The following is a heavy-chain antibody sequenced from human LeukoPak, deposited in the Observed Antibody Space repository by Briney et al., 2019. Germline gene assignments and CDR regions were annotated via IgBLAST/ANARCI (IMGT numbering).Heavy chain of an antibody. D-gene: IGHD1-26*01. CDR3: ARVGGSPYFDY. CDR1: GFTFSTYW. J-gene: IGHJ4*02. CDR2: IGTDGSGT. V-gene: IGHV3-74*01. Sequence: GGSLRLSCAASGFTFSTYWMHWVRQVPGKGLVWVSRIGTDGSGTSYADSVGGRFTISRDNAKNTLYLQMNSLRAEDTAVYYCARVGGSPYFDYWGQGSLVTVSS.